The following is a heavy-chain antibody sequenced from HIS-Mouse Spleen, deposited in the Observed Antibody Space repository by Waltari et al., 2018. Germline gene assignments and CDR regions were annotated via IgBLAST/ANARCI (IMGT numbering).Heavy chain of an antibody. D-gene: IGHD6-13*01. J-gene: IGHJ2*01. CDR2: IYYSGST. CDR1: GGSISSSSYY. CDR3: AREIPYSSSWYDWYFDL. V-gene: IGHV4-39*07. Sequence: QLQLQESGPGLVKPSETLSLTCTVSGGSISSSSYYLGWIRQPPGKGLEWIGSIYYSGSTDYNPSLRSRVTMSVDTSKNQFSLKLSSVTAADTAVYYCAREIPYSSSWYDWYFDLWGRGTLVTVSS.